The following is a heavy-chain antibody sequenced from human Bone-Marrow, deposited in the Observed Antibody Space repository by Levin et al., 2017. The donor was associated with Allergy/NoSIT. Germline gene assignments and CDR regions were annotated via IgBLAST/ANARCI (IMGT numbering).Heavy chain of an antibody. J-gene: IGHJ4*02. V-gene: IGHV1-2*02. CDR1: GYSFRDYY. Sequence: ASVKVSCTASGYSFRDYYMHWVRQAPGQRLEWMGWINPYSGDTNYAQKFQGRVIMTRDTSSRTAYMELDSLTFDDTAMYYCAREQQQLAGFDYWGQGTVVTVSS. CDR2: INPYSGDT. CDR3: AREQQQLAGFDY. D-gene: IGHD6-13*01.